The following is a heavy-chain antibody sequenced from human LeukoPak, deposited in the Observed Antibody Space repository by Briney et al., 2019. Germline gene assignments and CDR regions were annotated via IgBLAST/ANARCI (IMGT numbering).Heavy chain of an antibody. CDR3: ARFPRGQARDFEWFDY. Sequence: ASVKVSCKASGYTFTSYDINWARQATGQGLEWMGWMNPNSGHTDYAQKFQGRLTMTRNTSISTAYMELSSLNSEDTAVYYCARFPRGQARDFEWFDYWGQGTLVTVSS. D-gene: IGHD3-9*01. J-gene: IGHJ4*02. V-gene: IGHV1-8*01. CDR2: MNPNSGHT. CDR1: GYTFTSYD.